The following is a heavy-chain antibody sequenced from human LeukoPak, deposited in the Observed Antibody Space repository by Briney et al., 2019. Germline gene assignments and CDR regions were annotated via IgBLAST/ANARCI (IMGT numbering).Heavy chain of an antibody. J-gene: IGHJ4*02. CDR3: ARGLNGGDY. D-gene: IGHD4-23*01. CDR2: INPSGGST. Sequence: EASVKVSCKASGYTFASYYMHWVRQAPGQGLEWMGIINPSGGSTSYAQKFQGRVTITRNTSISTAYMELSSLRSEDTAVYYCARGLNGGDYWGQGTLVTVSS. V-gene: IGHV1-46*01. CDR1: GYTFASYY.